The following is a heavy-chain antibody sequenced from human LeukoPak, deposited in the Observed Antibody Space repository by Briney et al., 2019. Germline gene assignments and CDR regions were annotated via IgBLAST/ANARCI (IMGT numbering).Heavy chain of an antibody. J-gene: IGHJ5*02. CDR1: GYTFTSYG. Sequence: SVKVSCKASGYTFTSYGISWVRQAPGQGLEWMGGIIPVLGAPSYAQRFQGRVTITTDESTSTAYMELSSLRSEDTAVYYCAISTVPDYNWFDPWGQGTLVTVSS. CDR2: IIPVLGAP. D-gene: IGHD4-17*01. V-gene: IGHV1-69*05. CDR3: AISTVPDYNWFDP.